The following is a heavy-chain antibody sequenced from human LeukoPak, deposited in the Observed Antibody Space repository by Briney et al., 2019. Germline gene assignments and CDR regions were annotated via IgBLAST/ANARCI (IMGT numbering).Heavy chain of an antibody. CDR2: INPNSGGT. Sequence: GASVKVSCKASGYTFTGYYMHWVRQAPGQGLEWMGWINPNSGGTNYAQKFQGRVTMTRDTSISTAYMELSRLRSDDTAVYYCARGVVGATVWFDPWGQGTLVTVSS. V-gene: IGHV1-2*02. CDR3: ARGVVGATVWFDP. D-gene: IGHD1-26*01. J-gene: IGHJ5*02. CDR1: GYTFTGYY.